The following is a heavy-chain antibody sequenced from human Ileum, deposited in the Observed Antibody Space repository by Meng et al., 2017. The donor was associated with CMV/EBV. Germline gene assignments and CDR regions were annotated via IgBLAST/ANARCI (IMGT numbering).Heavy chain of an antibody. Sequence: GGSLRLSCAGSGFTFNNFAMSWARQAPGKRLEWVSGINDRGDTPSYPDSVKGHFTISRDNSKNTLYLRVNSLRVEDTAVYYCAKADCGGAGCKLIDYWGQGTLVTVSS. CDR1: GFTFNNFA. J-gene: IGHJ4*02. CDR2: INDRGDTP. V-gene: IGHV3-23*01. D-gene: IGHD2-21*01. CDR3: AKADCGGAGCKLIDY.